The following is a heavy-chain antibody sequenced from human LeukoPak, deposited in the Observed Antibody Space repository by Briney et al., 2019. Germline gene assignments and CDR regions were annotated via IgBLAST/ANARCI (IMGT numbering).Heavy chain of an antibody. CDR1: GGSISSSSYY. CDR2: IYYSGST. Sequence: SETLSLTCTVSGGSISSSSYYWGWIRQPPGKGLEWIGSIYYSGSTYYNPSLKSRVTISVDTSKNQFSLKLSSVTAADTAVYYCARALRFLELLGAFDIWGQGTIVTVSS. CDR3: ARALRFLELLGAFDI. V-gene: IGHV4-39*01. D-gene: IGHD3-3*01. J-gene: IGHJ3*02.